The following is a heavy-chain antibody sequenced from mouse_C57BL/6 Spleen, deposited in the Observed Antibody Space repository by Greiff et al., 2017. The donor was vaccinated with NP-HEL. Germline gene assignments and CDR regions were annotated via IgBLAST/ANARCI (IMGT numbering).Heavy chain of an antibody. CDR1: GFTFSDYY. Sequence: EVKLMESGGGLVQPGGSLKLSCAASGFTFSDYYMYWVRQTPEKRLEWVAYISNGGGSTYYPDTVKGRFTISRDNAKNTLYLQMSRLKSEDTAMYYCARHPNYYGSSHWYFDVWGTGTTVTVSS. CDR2: ISNGGGST. CDR3: ARHPNYYGSSHWYFDV. D-gene: IGHD1-1*01. J-gene: IGHJ1*03. V-gene: IGHV5-12*01.